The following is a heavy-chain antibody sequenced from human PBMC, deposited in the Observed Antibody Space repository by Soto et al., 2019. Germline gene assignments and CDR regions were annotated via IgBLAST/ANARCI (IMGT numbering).Heavy chain of an antibody. CDR3: ARLGEQLVLEN. V-gene: IGHV4-39*01. Sequence: PSETLSLTCTVSGDSITSNSYFWAWIRQPPGKGLEWIGSIYYSGTTYYNPSLKSRVTISVDKSKNQFSLKLSSVTAADTAVYYCARLGEQLVLENWGQGTLVTVSS. CDR1: GDSITSNSYF. J-gene: IGHJ4*02. D-gene: IGHD6-6*01. CDR2: IYYSGTT.